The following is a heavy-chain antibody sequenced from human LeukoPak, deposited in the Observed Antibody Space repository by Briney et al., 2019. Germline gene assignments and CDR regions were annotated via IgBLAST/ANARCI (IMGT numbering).Heavy chain of an antibody. CDR1: GFTLNSYA. D-gene: IGHD3-10*01. J-gene: IGHJ6*02. V-gene: IGHV3-30-3*01. CDR2: ISYDGSKK. Sequence: QPGGSLRLSCAASGFTLNSYAMHWVRQAPGKGLEWVAVISYDGSKKYYADSVKGRFTISGDSSKNTLYLQMNSLRPDDTAVYYCARAIGELLRGMDVWGQGTTVTVSS. CDR3: ARAIGELLRGMDV.